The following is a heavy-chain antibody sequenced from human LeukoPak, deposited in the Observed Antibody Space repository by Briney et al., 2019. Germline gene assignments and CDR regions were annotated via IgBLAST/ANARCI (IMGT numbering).Heavy chain of an antibody. CDR3: ARDQFSGASDY. CDR1: GYSISSGYY. CDR2: IYHSGST. J-gene: IGHJ4*02. V-gene: IGHV4-38-2*02. D-gene: IGHD2-15*01. Sequence: SETLSLTCTVSGYSISSGYYWGWIRQPPGKRLEWIGSIYHSGSTYYNPSLKSRVTISVDTSKNQFSLKLSSVTAADTAVYYCARDQFSGASDYWGQGTLVTVSS.